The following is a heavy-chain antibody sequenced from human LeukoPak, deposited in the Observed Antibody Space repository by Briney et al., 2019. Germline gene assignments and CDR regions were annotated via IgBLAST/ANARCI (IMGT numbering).Heavy chain of an antibody. V-gene: IGHV3-23*01. CDR2: ISGSGGST. D-gene: IGHD2-15*01. Sequence: GGSLRLSCAASGFTFSSYAMSWVRQAPGKGLEWVSAISGSGGSTYYADSVKGRFTISRDNSKNTLYLQMNSLRAEDTAVYYCARALGYCSGGSCYSGSLDYWGQGTLVTVSS. CDR3: ARALGYCSGGSCYSGSLDY. J-gene: IGHJ4*02. CDR1: GFTFSSYA.